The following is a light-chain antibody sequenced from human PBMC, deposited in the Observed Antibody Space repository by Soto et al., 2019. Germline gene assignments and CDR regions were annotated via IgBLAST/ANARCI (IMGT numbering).Light chain of an antibody. CDR2: GAS. V-gene: IGKV3-15*01. J-gene: IGKJ4*01. Sequence: EIVLTQSPATMSVSPGETATLSCRASQSVSSSLAWYQQTPGRAPRLLIYGASNRATGIPTRFSGSGSGTEFTLTISGLQSEDFAVYYCQQYNNWPPLTFGGGTKVEIK. CDR3: QQYNNWPPLT. CDR1: QSVSSS.